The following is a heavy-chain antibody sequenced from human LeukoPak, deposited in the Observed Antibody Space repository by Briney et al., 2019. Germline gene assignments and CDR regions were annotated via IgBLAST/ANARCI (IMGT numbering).Heavy chain of an antibody. CDR3: AARYSPSKNFDL. CDR2: MNPNSGNT. V-gene: IGHV1-8*02. Sequence: GASVKVSCKASGGTFSSYAISWVRQATGQGLEWMGWMNPNSGNTGYAQKFQGRVTMTRNTSISTAYMELSSLRSEDTAVYYCAARYSPSKNFDLWGRGTLVTVSS. J-gene: IGHJ2*01. CDR1: GGTFSSYA. D-gene: IGHD5-18*01.